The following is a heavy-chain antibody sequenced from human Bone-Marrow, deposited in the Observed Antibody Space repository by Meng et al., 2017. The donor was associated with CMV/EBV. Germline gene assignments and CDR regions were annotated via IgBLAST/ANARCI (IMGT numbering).Heavy chain of an antibody. CDR3: AKGVFWSGYYTGNWFDP. CDR1: GFTFSSYA. J-gene: IGHJ5*02. V-gene: IGHV3-23*03. CDR2: IYSGGSST. D-gene: IGHD3-3*01. Sequence: GGSLRLSCAASGFTFSSYAMSWVRQAPGKGLEWVSLIYSGGSSTDYADSVRGRFTISRDNSKNTLYLQMNSLRAEDTAIYYCAKGVFWSGYYTGNWFDPWGQGTRVTVAS.